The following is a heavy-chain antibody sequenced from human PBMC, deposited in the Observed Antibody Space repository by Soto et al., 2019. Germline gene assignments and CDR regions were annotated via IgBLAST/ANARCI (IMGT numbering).Heavy chain of an antibody. Sequence: ASVKLSCTDSGGAFSSYAISWVRQAPGQGLEWMGGIIPIFGTANYAQKFQGRVTITADESTSTAYMELSSLRSEDTAVYYCATDHYYDSSGYYYDWGQGTLVTVSS. CDR2: IIPIFGTA. CDR1: GGAFSSYA. J-gene: IGHJ4*02. V-gene: IGHV1-69*13. CDR3: ATDHYYDSSGYYYD. D-gene: IGHD3-22*01.